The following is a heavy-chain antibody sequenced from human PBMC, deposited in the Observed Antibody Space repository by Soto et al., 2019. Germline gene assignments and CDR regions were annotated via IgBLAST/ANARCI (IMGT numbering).Heavy chain of an antibody. CDR1: GDSVSSNSAA. V-gene: IGHV6-1*01. J-gene: IGHJ4*02. D-gene: IGHD6-19*01. CDR2: TYYRSRWYY. CDR3: ARTPYMNGWQVFHFDY. Sequence: PSQTLSLTCAISGDSVSSNSAAWNWIRQSPSRGLEWLGRTYYRSRWYYDYAASVKSRITINADTSKNQFSLQLNSVTPEDTAVYYCARTPYMNGWQVFHFDYWGQGTLVTVSS.